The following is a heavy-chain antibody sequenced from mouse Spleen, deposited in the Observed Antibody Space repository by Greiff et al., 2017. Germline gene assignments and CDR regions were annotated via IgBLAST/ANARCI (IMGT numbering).Heavy chain of an antibody. CDR1: GFTFSDYG. J-gene: IGHJ4*01. CDR2: ISSGSSTI. CDR3: ARDLGYYAMDY. V-gene: IGHV5-17*01. Sequence: EVKLMESGGGLVKPGGSLKLSCAASGFTFSDYGMHWVRQAPEKGLEWVAYISSGSSTIYYADTVKGRFTISRDNAKNTLFLQMTSLRSEDTAMYYCARDLGYYAMDYWGQGTSVTVSS. D-gene: IGHD4-1*01.